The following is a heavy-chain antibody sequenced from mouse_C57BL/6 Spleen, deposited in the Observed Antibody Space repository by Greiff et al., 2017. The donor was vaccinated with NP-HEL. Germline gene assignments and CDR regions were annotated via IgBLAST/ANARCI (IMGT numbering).Heavy chain of an antibody. CDR2: IDPSDSYT. CDR3: ARVYDGYYGFAY. CDR1: GYTFTSYW. J-gene: IGHJ3*01. Sequence: QVQLQQSGAELVRPGTSVKLSCKASGYTFTSYWMHWVKQRPGQGLEWIGVIDPSDSYTNYNQKFKGKATLTVDTSSSTAYMQLSSLTSEDSAVYYCARVYDGYYGFAYWGQGTLVTVSA. V-gene: IGHV1-59*01. D-gene: IGHD2-3*01.